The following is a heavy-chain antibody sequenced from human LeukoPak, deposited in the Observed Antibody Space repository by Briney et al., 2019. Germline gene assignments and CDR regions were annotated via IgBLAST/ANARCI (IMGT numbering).Heavy chain of an antibody. J-gene: IGHJ4*02. CDR1: GFTFSSYA. Sequence: GRSLRLSCAASGFTFSSYAMHWVRQAPGKGLEWVAVISYDGSNKYYADSVKGRFTISRDSSKNTLYLQMNSLRAEDTAVYYCASLHLYWGQGTLVTVSS. CDR2: ISYDGSNK. V-gene: IGHV3-30-3*01. CDR3: ASLHLY.